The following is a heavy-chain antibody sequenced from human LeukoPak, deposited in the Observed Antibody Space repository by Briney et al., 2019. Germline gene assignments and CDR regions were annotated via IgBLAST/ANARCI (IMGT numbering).Heavy chain of an antibody. CDR3: AREPGIAVAGTFDY. CDR1: GFTFSSYA. D-gene: IGHD6-19*01. CDR2: ISYDESNE. Sequence: PGGSLRLSCAASGFTFSSYAMHWARQAPVKGLEWVAVISYDESNEYYADSVKGRFTISRDNSKNTLYLQMNSLRAEDTAVYYCAREPGIAVAGTFDYWGQGTLVTVSS. J-gene: IGHJ4*02. V-gene: IGHV3-30*04.